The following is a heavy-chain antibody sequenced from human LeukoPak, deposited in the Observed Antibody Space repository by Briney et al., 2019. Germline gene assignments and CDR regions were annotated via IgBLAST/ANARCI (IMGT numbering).Heavy chain of an antibody. V-gene: IGHV3-30-3*01. CDR1: GFTFNTYA. CDR2: ISYDANNK. CDR3: ARDRPPGGGCLDY. J-gene: IGHJ4*02. D-gene: IGHD2-21*01. Sequence: PGGSLRLSCAASGFTFNTYAMHWVRQAPGKGLEWVAVISYDANNKYYANSVKGRFTISRDNSKDTFYLQMNSLGTEDTAVYYCARDRPPGGGCLDYWGQGTLVTVSS.